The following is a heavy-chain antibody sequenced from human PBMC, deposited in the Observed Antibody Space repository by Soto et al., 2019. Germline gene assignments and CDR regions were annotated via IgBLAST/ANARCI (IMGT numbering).Heavy chain of an antibody. V-gene: IGHV1-69*08. Sequence: SVKVSCKVSGGAFTNYSLNWVRHAPGQGLEWLGGIIPLHNTSNYSLKLLGRGSVTADISSNTVYMHLSGLTSDDTATYYCAIWSNWNPLYYRGMDVWGQGTTVTVS. CDR2: IIPLHNTS. J-gene: IGHJ6*02. D-gene: IGHD1-20*01. CDR3: AIWSNWNPLYYRGMDV. CDR1: GGAFTNYS.